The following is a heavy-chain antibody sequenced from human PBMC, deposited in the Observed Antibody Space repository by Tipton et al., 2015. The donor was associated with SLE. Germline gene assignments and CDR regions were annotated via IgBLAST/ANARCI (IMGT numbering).Heavy chain of an antibody. CDR1: GGSISSGSYY. D-gene: IGHD4-11*01. V-gene: IGHV4-61*09. CDR3: ARVRGTVTTDYYYGMDV. CDR2: IYTSGST. J-gene: IGHJ6*02. Sequence: TLSLTCTVSGGSISSGSYYWSWIRQPAGKGLEWIGHIYTSGSTNYNPPLQSRVTISVDTSKNQFSLKLSSVTAADTAVYYCARVRGTVTTDYYYGMDVWGQGTTVTVSS.